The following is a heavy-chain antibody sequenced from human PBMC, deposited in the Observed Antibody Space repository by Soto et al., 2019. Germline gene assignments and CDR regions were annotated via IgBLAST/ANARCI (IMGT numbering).Heavy chain of an antibody. CDR2: MNPNSGNT. CDR3: ARGQRLTFGGVIANYYFDY. D-gene: IGHD3-16*02. J-gene: IGHJ4*02. V-gene: IGHV1-8*01. CDR1: GYTLTSYD. Sequence: ASVKVSCKASGYTLTSYDINWVRQATGQGLEWMGWMNPNSGNTGYAQKFQGRVTMTRNTSISTAYMELSSLRSEDTAVYYCARGQRLTFGGVIANYYFDYWGQGTLVTVSS.